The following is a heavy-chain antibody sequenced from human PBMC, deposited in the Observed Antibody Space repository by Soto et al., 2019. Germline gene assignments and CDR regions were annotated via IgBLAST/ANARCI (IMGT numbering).Heavy chain of an antibody. CDR2: ISSDGNNQ. V-gene: IGHV3-30*18. J-gene: IGHJ3*02. D-gene: IGHD3-10*01. CDR1: GFTSSSFV. CDR3: AKERGVLDAFDI. Sequence: QVQLVESGGGEVQPGTSLRLSCAASGFTSSSFVIHWVRQAPGKGLEWLAVISSDGNNQYYADSVKDRFTISRDNSKKTLYLQVNSLRAEDTAVYFCAKERGVLDAFDIWGQGTMVTVS.